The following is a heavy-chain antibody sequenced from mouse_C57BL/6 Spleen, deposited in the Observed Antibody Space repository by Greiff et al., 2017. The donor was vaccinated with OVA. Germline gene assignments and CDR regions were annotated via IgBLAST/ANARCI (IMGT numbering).Heavy chain of an antibody. J-gene: IGHJ2*01. CDR2: INPSTGGT. Sequence: EVQLQQSGPELVKPGASVKISCKASGYSFTGYYMNWVKQSPEKSLEWIGEINPSTGGTNYNQKFKAKATLTVDKSSSTAYMQLNSLTSEDSSVDYCARSDRFDYWGQGTTLTVSS. CDR3: ARSDRFDY. CDR1: GYSFTGYY. V-gene: IGHV1-42*01.